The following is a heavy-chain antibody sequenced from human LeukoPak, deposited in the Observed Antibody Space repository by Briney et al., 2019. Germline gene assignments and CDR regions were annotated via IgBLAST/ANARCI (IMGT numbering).Heavy chain of an antibody. Sequence: PSETLSLTCSVSGGSINSYWWSWIRQPAGKGLEFIGRIYTTGMTNYNPSLKSRVSMSVDTSKNQSSLELRSVTAADTAVYFCARAGYTISSYRFDYWGQGALVTVSS. CDR1: GGSINSYW. CDR2: IYTTGMT. D-gene: IGHD3-16*02. J-gene: IGHJ4*02. CDR3: ARAGYTISSYRFDY. V-gene: IGHV4-4*07.